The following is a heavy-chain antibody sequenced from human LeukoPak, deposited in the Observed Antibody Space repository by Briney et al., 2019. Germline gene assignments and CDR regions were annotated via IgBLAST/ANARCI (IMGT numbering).Heavy chain of an antibody. CDR3: TRGTPTTRDFDY. Sequence: PGGSLRLSCAASGFTFSSYSMNWVRQAPGKGPEWVSSISSSSSYIYYADSVKGRFTISRDNAKNSLYLQMNSLRAEDTAVYYCTRGTPTTRDFDYWGQGTLVTVSS. CDR2: ISSSSSYI. J-gene: IGHJ4*02. D-gene: IGHD4-11*01. V-gene: IGHV3-21*01. CDR1: GFTFSSYS.